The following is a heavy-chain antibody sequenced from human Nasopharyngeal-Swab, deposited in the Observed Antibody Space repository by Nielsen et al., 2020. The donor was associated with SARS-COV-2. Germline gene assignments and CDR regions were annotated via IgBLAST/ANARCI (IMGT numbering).Heavy chain of an antibody. D-gene: IGHD5-24*01. J-gene: IGHJ4*02. CDR3: ARIGKRYYFDY. V-gene: IGHV2-70*11. CDR1: GFSLSTTGMC. CDR2: IDWDDDK. Sequence: SGPTLVQPTQTLSLTCTFSGFSLSTTGMCVNWVRQAPGKALEWLARIDWDDDKYYRKSLKTRLTISKDTSNNQVVLTMTNMDPMDTGIYYCARIGKRYYFDYWGQGTLVTVSS.